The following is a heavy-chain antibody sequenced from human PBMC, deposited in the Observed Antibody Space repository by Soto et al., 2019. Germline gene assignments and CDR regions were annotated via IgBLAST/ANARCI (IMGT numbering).Heavy chain of an antibody. Sequence: PSETLSLTCTVSGGSVSSGSFYWTWIRQPPGKGLEWIGYIYNSETTNYNPSLKRRVTMLLDTSKNQFSLILTSVTAADTAVYYCAREYLDHGPDVWGQGTSVTVSS. CDR2: IYNSETT. CDR1: GGSVSSGSFY. V-gene: IGHV4-61*01. J-gene: IGHJ6*02. CDR3: AREYLDHGPDV.